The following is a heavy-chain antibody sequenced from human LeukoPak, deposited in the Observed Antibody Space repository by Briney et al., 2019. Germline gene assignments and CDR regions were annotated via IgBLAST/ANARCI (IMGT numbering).Heavy chain of an antibody. CDR3: AKRSPSYYFDY. Sequence: VGSLRVSRAGSGFTFSNYAMHWVRQAPGKGLEWVSTIDGPTFRTHNADSVKGRFTISRDNSKNALYLQMNSLRAEDTAVYFCAKRSPSYYFDYWGQGTLVTVSS. D-gene: IGHD1-26*01. CDR2: IDGPTFRT. CDR1: GFTFSNYA. J-gene: IGHJ4*02. V-gene: IGHV3-23*01.